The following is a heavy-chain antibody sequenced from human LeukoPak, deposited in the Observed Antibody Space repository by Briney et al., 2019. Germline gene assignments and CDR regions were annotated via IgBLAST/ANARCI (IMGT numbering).Heavy chain of an antibody. D-gene: IGHD3-10*01. CDR1: GYTFTGYY. V-gene: IGHV1-2*02. Sequence: GASVKVSCKASGYTFTGYYMHWVRQAPGQGLEWMGWINPNSGGTNYAQKFQGRVTMTRDTSISTAYMELSRLRSDDTAVYYCARTYYPGSGSNYYFDYWGQGTLVTVSS. J-gene: IGHJ4*02. CDR2: INPNSGGT. CDR3: ARTYYPGSGSNYYFDY.